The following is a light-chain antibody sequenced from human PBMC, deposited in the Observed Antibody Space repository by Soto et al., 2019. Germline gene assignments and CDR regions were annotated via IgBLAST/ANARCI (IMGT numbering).Light chain of an antibody. CDR1: SSNIGAGYD. J-gene: IGLJ1*01. V-gene: IGLV1-40*01. CDR3: QSYDSSLSGSEV. CDR2: GNF. Sequence: SVLTQPPSVSGAPGQRVTISCTGNSSNIGAGYDVHWYQQLPGTAPKLLIYGNFNRPSGVPDRFSGSKSGTSASLAITGLQAEDEADYYCQSYDSSLSGSEVFGTGTKVTVL.